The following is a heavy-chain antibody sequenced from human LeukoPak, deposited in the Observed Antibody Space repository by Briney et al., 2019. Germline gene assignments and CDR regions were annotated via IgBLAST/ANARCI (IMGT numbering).Heavy chain of an antibody. Sequence: GGSLRLSCMASGFTFSAYSMNWVRQAPGKGLEWVSSINSRSSHIYYADSVKGRLTIFRDSAQNSLYLQMNSLRADDTAVYYCARDFTTVTTAYLHHWGQGALVTVSS. CDR3: ARDFTTVTTAYLHH. D-gene: IGHD4-17*01. CDR1: GFTFSAYS. J-gene: IGHJ1*01. CDR2: INSRSSHI. V-gene: IGHV3-21*01.